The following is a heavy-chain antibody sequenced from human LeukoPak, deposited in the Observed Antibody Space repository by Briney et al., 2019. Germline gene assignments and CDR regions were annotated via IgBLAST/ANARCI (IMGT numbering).Heavy chain of an antibody. Sequence: PSEILSLTCTVSGGSISYYYWSWIRQPAGKGLEWIGRIYSSGTPKYNPSLKSRVTMSIDTSKNQFSLMVNSVTAADTAVYYCARDKDGFHVDYWGQGILVTVSS. J-gene: IGHJ4*02. D-gene: IGHD5-24*01. V-gene: IGHV4-4*07. CDR3: ARDKDGFHVDY. CDR1: GGSISYYY. CDR2: IYSSGTP.